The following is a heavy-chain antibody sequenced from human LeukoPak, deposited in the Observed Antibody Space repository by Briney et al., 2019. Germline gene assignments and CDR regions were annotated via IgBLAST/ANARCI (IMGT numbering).Heavy chain of an antibody. CDR3: ARGRGLGVITPYSDS. D-gene: IGHD3-16*02. CDR2: ISYRGST. J-gene: IGHJ4*02. Sequence: SETLSLTCTVSGGXTSSDHWSWIRQPPEKGLEWIGCISYRGSTNYNPSLKSRVTISIDTSKRHFSLKLTSVTAADTAVYYCARGRGLGVITPYSDSWGQGTLVTVSS. V-gene: IGHV4-59*08. CDR1: GGXTSSDH.